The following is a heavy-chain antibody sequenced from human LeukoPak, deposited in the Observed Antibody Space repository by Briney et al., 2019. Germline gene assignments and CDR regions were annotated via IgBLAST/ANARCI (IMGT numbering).Heavy chain of an antibody. V-gene: IGHV1-18*01. J-gene: IGHJ4*02. CDR3: AKDRMIRITFGGVIEPDFDY. D-gene: IGHD3-16*02. CDR2: ISAYSGNT. CDR1: GYTFTSYG. Sequence: ASVKVSCKASGYTFTSYGISWVRQAPGQGLEWMGWISAYSGNTNYAQKFQGRVTMTTDTSTSTAYMELRSLRAEDTAVYYCAKDRMIRITFGGVIEPDFDYWGQGTLVTVSS.